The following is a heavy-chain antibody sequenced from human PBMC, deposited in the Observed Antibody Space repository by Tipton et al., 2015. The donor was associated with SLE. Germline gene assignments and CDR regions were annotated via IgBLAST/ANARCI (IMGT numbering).Heavy chain of an antibody. CDR1: GFTFSSYA. J-gene: IGHJ4*02. CDR2: ISYDGSNK. V-gene: IGHV3-30*04. CDR3: ARDLVGALNYFDY. D-gene: IGHD1-26*01. Sequence: SLRLSCAASGFTFSSYAMHWVRQAPGKELEWVAVISYDGSNKYYADSVKGRFTISRDNSKNTLYLQMNSLRAEDTSVYYCARDLVGALNYFDYWGQGTLVTVSS.